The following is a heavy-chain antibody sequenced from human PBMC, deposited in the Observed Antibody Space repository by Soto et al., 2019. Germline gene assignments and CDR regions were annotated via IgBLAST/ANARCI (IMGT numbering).Heavy chain of an antibody. D-gene: IGHD6-13*01. J-gene: IGHJ5*02. Sequence: SETLSLTCAVYGGSVTNGRSSWNGIRQSPGKGLEWIAYIYHSGSTYYNPSLRSRVTISVDRSEKQFSLKLRSVTAADTAVYYCVREAAASGTNWFDTWGPGTLVTVSS. CDR2: IYHSGST. V-gene: IGHV4-30-2*06. CDR3: VREAAASGTNWFDT. CDR1: GGSVTNGRSS.